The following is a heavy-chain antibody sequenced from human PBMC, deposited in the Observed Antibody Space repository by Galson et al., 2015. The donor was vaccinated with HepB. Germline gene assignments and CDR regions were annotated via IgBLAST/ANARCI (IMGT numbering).Heavy chain of an antibody. CDR3: ASEPIDYGDYGPFGY. D-gene: IGHD4-17*01. CDR1: GFTVSSNY. CDR2: IYSGGST. Sequence: PRLSCAASGFTVSSNYMSWVRQAPGKGLEWVSVIYSGGSTYYADSVKGRFTISRDNSKNTLYLQMNSLRAEDTAVYYCASEPIDYGDYGPFGYWGQGTLVTVSS. V-gene: IGHV3-53*01. J-gene: IGHJ4*02.